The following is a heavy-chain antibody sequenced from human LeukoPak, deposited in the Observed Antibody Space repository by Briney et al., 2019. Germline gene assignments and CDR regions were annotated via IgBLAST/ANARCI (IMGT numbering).Heavy chain of an antibody. D-gene: IGHD1-26*01. CDR2: ISGSGGST. Sequence: PGGSLRLSCAASGFTFSSYAMSWVRQAPGKGLEWVSAISGSGGSTYYADSVKGRFTISRDNSKNTLYLQMNSLRAEDTAVYYCARDQGGSYIFDYWGQGTLVTVSS. CDR3: ARDQGGSYIFDY. J-gene: IGHJ4*02. V-gene: IGHV3-23*01. CDR1: GFTFSSYA.